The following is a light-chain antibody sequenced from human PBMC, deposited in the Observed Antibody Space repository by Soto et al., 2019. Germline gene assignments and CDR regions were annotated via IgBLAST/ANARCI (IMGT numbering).Light chain of an antibody. J-gene: IGLJ2*01. Sequence: QSVLTQSPSASASLGASVKLTCTLSSGHSSYAIAWHQQQPEKGPRYLMNLNSDGSHSKGDGIPDRFSGSSSGAERYLTISRLQSEDEADYYCQTWGTGILVFGGGTQLTVL. CDR1: SGHSSYA. CDR2: LNSDGSH. V-gene: IGLV4-69*01. CDR3: QTWGTGILV.